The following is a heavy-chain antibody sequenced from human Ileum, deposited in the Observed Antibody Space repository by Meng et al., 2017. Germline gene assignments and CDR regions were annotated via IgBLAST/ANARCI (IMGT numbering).Heavy chain of an antibody. CDR1: RFRFEFYG. CDR3: VRDVASYTGNYAFAS. CDR2: ISHDGGSE. V-gene: IGHV3-30*03. D-gene: IGHD1-26*01. J-gene: IGHJ4*02. Sequence: QVQLLESGGGVVQPGGSLRLSCAAARFRFEFYGMHWVRQAPGKGLEWVAVISHDGGSEYYADSVKGRFTISRDNSKNTLFLQLKSLRVEDTAVYYCVRDVASYTGNYAFASWGRGTLVTVSS.